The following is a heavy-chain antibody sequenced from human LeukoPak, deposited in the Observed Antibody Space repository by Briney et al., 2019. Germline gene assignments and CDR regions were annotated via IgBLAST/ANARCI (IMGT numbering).Heavy chain of an antibody. V-gene: IGHV1-18*01. J-gene: IGHJ3*02. CDR1: GYTFTSYG. D-gene: IGHD3-10*01. CDR3: ARLWPTGWAFDI. CDR2: IRVYNGDT. Sequence: GASVKVSCKASGYTFTSYGISWVRQAPGQGLEWMGWIRVYNGDTNYAQKLQGRVTMTTDTSTSTAYMELRSLRSDDTAVYYCARLWPTGWAFDIWGQGTMVTVSS.